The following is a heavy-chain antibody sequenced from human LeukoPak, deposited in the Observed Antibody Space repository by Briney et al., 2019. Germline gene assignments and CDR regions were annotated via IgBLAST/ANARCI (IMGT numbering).Heavy chain of an antibody. Sequence: SETLSLTCAVYGGSFSGYYWSWNRQPPGKGLEWVGEMNHSGSTNYNPSLKSRVTISVDTSKNQFSLKLSSVTAADTAVYYCARVDSYYDFWSGPINYWGQGTLVTVSS. CDR1: GGSFSGYY. CDR2: MNHSGST. V-gene: IGHV4-34*01. CDR3: ARVDSYYDFWSGPINY. D-gene: IGHD3-3*01. J-gene: IGHJ4*02.